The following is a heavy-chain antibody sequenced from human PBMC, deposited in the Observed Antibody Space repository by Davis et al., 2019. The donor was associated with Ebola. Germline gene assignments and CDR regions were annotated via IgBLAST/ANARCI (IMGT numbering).Heavy chain of an antibody. CDR1: GYTFTSYA. Sequence: ASVKVSCKASGYTFTSYAMHWVRQAPGQRLEWMGWINAGNGNTKYSQKFQGRVTITRDTSASTAYMELSSLRSEDTAVYYCARGGSGSYLLDYLGQGTLVTVSS. V-gene: IGHV1-3*01. J-gene: IGHJ4*02. CDR2: INAGNGNT. CDR3: ARGGSGSYLLDY. D-gene: IGHD3-10*01.